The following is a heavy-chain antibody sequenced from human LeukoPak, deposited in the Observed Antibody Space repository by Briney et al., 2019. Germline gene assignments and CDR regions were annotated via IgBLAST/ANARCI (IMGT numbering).Heavy chain of an antibody. CDR1: GYSISSGSGFS. Sequence: SETLSLTCTVSGYSISSGSGFSWSWIRQSPGKGLEWIGSTFHSCSTYYNSSLKSRATILVDTSKNQLSLNLMSVIAEDTAIYYCARGGGIAVAGEWGQGTLVTVSS. J-gene: IGHJ4*02. CDR3: ARGGGIAVAGE. D-gene: IGHD6-19*01. V-gene: IGHV4-38-2*02. CDR2: TFHSCST.